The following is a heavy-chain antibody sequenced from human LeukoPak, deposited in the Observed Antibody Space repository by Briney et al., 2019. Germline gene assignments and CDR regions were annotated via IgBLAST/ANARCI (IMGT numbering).Heavy chain of an antibody. J-gene: IGHJ4*02. CDR1: GFTFSSYS. V-gene: IGHV3-21*01. Sequence: PGGSLRLSCAASGFTFSSYSMNWVRQAPGKGLEWVSSISSSSSYIYYADSVKGRFTISRDNAKNSLCLQMNSLRAEDTAVYYCALLWGYGDYLFDYWGQGTLVTVSS. CDR3: ALLWGYGDYLFDY. D-gene: IGHD4-17*01. CDR2: ISSSSSYI.